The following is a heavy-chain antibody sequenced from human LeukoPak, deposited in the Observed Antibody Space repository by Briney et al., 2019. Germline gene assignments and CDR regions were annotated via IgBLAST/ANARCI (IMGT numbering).Heavy chain of an antibody. CDR3: ARELVSVVVTPEGFDY. V-gene: IGHV1-46*02. D-gene: IGHD3-22*01. J-gene: IGHJ4*02. CDR2: INPSGGST. CDR1: GYTFNSYY. Sequence: GASVKVSCKASGYTFNSYYMHWVQQAPGQGLDWMGIINPSGGSTSYAQKFQGRVTMTRDTSTSTVYMELSSLRSEDTAVYYCARELVSVVVTPEGFDYWGQGTLVTVSS.